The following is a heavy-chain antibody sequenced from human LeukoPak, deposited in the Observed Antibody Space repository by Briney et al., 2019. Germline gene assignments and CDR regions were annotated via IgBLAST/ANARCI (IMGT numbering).Heavy chain of an antibody. CDR3: ARDVGVIKYYYGMDV. V-gene: IGHV3-33*01. D-gene: IGHD3-10*01. CDR1: GFTFSTYG. Sequence: PGRSLRLSCATSGFTFSTYGMNWVRQAPGKGLEWMAVIWYDGSNIHYADSVKGRFTISRDNSKNTLYLQMSSLRAEDTAVYYCARDVGVIKYYYGMDVWGQGTTVTVS. CDR2: IWYDGSNI. J-gene: IGHJ6*02.